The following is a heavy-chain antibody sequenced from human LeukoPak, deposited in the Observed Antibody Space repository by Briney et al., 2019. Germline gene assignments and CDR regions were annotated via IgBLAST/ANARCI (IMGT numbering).Heavy chain of an antibody. J-gene: IGHJ4*02. D-gene: IGHD2-2*02. CDR1: GGSISSYY. CDR3: ARGDWVYTGYNY. Sequence: PSETLSLTCTVSGGSISSYYWSWIRQPAGKGLEWIGRIYTSGSTNYNPSLKSRATMSVDASKNQFSLKPSSVTAADTAVYYCARGDWVYTGYNYWGQGTLVTVSS. CDR2: IYTSGST. V-gene: IGHV4-4*07.